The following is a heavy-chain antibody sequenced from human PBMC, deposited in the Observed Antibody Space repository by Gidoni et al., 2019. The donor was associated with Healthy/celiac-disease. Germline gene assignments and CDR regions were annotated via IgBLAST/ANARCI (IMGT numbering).Heavy chain of an antibody. D-gene: IGHD3-9*01. V-gene: IGHV3-64D*06. CDR1: GFPFSSYA. CDR3: VKAGFLTGYYIPSYYYYMDV. J-gene: IGHJ6*03. Sequence: VQLVESGGGLVQPGGSLSLSCSPPGFPFSSYAMPWVRQAPGKGLEYVSAISSNGGSTYYADSVKGRFTISRDNSKNTLYLQMSRLRAEDTAVYYCVKAGFLTGYYIPSYYYYMDVWGKGTTVTVSS. CDR2: ISSNGGST.